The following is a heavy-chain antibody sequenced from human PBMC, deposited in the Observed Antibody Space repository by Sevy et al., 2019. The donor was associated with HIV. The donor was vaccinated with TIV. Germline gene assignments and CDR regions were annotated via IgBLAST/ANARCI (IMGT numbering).Heavy chain of an antibody. CDR3: AKTIDSGGGVVPAANYYYYGMDV. D-gene: IGHD2-2*01. CDR2: INGKGRST. V-gene: IGHV3-23*01. Sequence: GGSLRLSCAVSGFTFSGYAMNWVRQAPGKGLEWVLAINGKGRSTHNADSVEGRFTISRDNSKNTLYLQMNSLRAEDTAVYYCAKTIDSGGGVVPAANYYYYGMDVWGQGTTVTVSS. CDR1: GFTFSGYA. J-gene: IGHJ6*02.